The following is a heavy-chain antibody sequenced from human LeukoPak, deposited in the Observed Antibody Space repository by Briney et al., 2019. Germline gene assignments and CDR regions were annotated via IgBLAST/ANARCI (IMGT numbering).Heavy chain of an antibody. Sequence: PSETLSRTCTVSGYSISFDHYWGWIRQSPGKGLVWIGSLYHSENTYYNPSLKSRVTISKDTSKNQFSLRLSSVTDPDTAVYYCTRQSPKLTGDVDCWGQGTLVTVSS. V-gene: IGHV4-38-2*02. J-gene: IGHJ4*02. CDR1: GYSISFDHY. CDR2: LYHSENT. D-gene: IGHD3-9*01. CDR3: TRQSPKLTGDVDC.